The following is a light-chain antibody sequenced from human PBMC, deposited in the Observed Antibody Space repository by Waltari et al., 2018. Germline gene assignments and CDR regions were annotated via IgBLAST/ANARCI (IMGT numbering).Light chain of an antibody. Sequence: DIQLTQSPSFLSASVGDRVTITCRASQGIRSYLAWYQPKPGKAPKLLIYTASTLQSGVPSRFSGSGSGTEFTLTISSLQPEDFATYYCQHLNGYPITFGHGTRLEIK. J-gene: IGKJ5*01. CDR2: TAS. V-gene: IGKV1-9*01. CDR1: QGIRSY. CDR3: QHLNGYPIT.